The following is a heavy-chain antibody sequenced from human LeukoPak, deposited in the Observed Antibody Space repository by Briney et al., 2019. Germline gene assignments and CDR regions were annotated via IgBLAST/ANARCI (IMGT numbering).Heavy chain of an antibody. CDR1: GGSISSGDYS. CDR3: ARGPSYDFWSGYYHYYYYYMDV. D-gene: IGHD3-3*01. CDR2: MYYSGST. J-gene: IGHJ6*03. V-gene: IGHV4-30-4*07. Sequence: SETLSLTCAVSGGSISSGDYSWSWIRQPPGKGLEWIGYMYYSGSTYSNLSLKSRVTISVDTSKNQFSLKLSSVTAADTAVYYCARGPSYDFWSGYYHYYYYYMDVWGKGTTVTVSS.